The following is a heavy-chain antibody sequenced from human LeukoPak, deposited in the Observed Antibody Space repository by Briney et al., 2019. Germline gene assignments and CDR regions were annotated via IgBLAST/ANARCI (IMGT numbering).Heavy chain of an antibody. D-gene: IGHD3-3*01. CDR3: ARRGYEFWSGYYTCFDY. V-gene: IGHV3-21*01. J-gene: IGHJ4*02. Sequence: QPGGSLRLSCAASGFTFSSYSMNWVRQAPGKGLEWVSSISSSSSYIYYADSVKGRFTISRDNAKNSLYLQMNSLRAEDTAVYYCARRGYEFWSGYYTCFDYWGQGTLVTVSS. CDR2: ISSSSSYI. CDR1: GFTFSSYS.